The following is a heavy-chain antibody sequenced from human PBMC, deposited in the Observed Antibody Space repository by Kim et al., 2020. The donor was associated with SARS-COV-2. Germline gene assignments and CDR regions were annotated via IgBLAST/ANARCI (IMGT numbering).Heavy chain of an antibody. J-gene: IGHJ4*02. D-gene: IGHD6-6*01. CDR2: IYPGDSDT. Sequence: GESLKISCKASGYSFTSYWIAWVRQMPGKGLEWMGIIYPGDSDTRYSPSFQGQVTISADKSISTAYLQWSSLQASDTAMYYCATPPIYSSSTHFAYWGQGTLVNVSS. CDR1: GYSFTSYW. CDR3: ATPPIYSSSTHFAY. V-gene: IGHV5-51*01.